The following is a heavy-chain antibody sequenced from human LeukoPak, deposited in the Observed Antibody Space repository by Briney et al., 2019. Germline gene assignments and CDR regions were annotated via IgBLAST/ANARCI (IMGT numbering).Heavy chain of an antibody. CDR2: ISGSGGST. Sequence: GGSLRLSCAASGFTFSSYAMSWVRQAPGKGLEWVSAISGSGGSTYYADSVKGRFTISRDNSKNTLYLQMNSLRAEDTAVYYCAKDQFTYYYDSSGYLFDYWGQGTLVTVSS. J-gene: IGHJ4*02. D-gene: IGHD3-22*01. CDR3: AKDQFTYYYDSSGYLFDY. CDR1: GFTFSSYA. V-gene: IGHV3-23*01.